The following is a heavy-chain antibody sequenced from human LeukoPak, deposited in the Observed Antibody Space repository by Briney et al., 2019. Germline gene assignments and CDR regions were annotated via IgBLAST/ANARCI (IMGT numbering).Heavy chain of an antibody. Sequence: GGSLRLSCAASGFIFTNYTMNWVRQAPGKGLEWVSYISSSSSTIYYADSVKGRFTISRDNAKNSLYLQMNSLRAEDTAVYYCARDGLREVVVPAAMVVLPDYWGQGTLVTVSS. CDR3: ARDGLREVVVPAAMVVLPDY. V-gene: IGHV3-48*04. J-gene: IGHJ4*02. D-gene: IGHD2-2*01. CDR2: ISSSSSTI. CDR1: GFIFTNYT.